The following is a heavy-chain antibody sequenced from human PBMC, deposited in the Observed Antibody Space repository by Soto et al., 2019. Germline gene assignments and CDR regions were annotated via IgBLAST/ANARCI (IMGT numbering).Heavy chain of an antibody. J-gene: IGHJ5*01. V-gene: IGHV5-51*01. Sequence: KISCKVSGFSFNSYWIGWVRQMPGKGLEWMGIISPIDSDTRYSPSFEGQVTISADNSINTAYLQWSSLKASDTGIYYCARQSYYDVLTGYLKWFDSWGRGTQVTVS. CDR3: ARQSYYDVLTGYLKWFDS. D-gene: IGHD3-9*01. CDR2: ISPIDSDT. CDR1: GFSFNSYW.